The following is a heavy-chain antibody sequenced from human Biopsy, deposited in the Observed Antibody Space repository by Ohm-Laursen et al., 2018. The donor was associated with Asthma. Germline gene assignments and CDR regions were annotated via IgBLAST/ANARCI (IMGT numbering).Heavy chain of an antibody. D-gene: IGHD1-26*01. Sequence: SLRLSCTASGFTFSSNGMHWVRQAPGKGLDWVAVISFDGTNRNYTDSVKGRFTISRDNSRNTLHLEMNSLRAEDTAVYFCAKEVFPGWELRRGPDSWGQGTLVTVPS. CDR3: AKEVFPGWELRRGPDS. CDR2: ISFDGTNR. CDR1: GFTFSSNG. J-gene: IGHJ4*02. V-gene: IGHV3-30*18.